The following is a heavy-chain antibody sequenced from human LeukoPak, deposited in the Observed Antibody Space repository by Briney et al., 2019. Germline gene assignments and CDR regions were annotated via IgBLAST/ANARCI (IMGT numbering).Heavy chain of an antibody. D-gene: IGHD3-3*01. CDR3: ATTVFGVLTSFDY. Sequence: GASVKVSCKVSGYTLTELSMHWVRQAPGKGLEWMGGFDPEDGETIYAQKFQGRVTMTEDTSTDTAYMDLSSLRSEDTAIYYCATTVFGVLTSFDYWGQGTLVTVSS. J-gene: IGHJ4*02. CDR1: GYTLTELS. CDR2: FDPEDGET. V-gene: IGHV1-24*01.